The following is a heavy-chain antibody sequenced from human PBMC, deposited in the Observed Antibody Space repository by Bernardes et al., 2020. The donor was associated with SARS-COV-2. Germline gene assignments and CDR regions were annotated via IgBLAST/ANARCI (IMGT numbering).Heavy chain of an antibody. V-gene: IGHV3-9*01. CDR3: AKDYGSGSSFFDY. J-gene: IGHJ4*02. D-gene: IGHD3-10*01. CDR2: ISWNSGSI. Sequence: GGSLRLSCAASGFTFDGYVMYWVRQAPGKGLEWVSSISWNSGSIGYADSVKGRFTISRDNAKNSLYLQMNFLRAEDTALYYCAKDYGSGSSFFDYWGQGTLVTVSS. CDR1: GFTFDGYV.